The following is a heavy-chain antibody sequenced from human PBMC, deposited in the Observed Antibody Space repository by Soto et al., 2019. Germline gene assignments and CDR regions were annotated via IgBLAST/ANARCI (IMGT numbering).Heavy chain of an antibody. CDR2: ITGGGGST. CDR3: AKGGILGATTAFDI. CDR1: GFTFSIYA. Sequence: EVQLLESGGGLVQPGGSLRLSCAASGFTFSIYAMSWVRQAPGKGLEWVSAITGGGGSTYYADSVKGRFTISRDNSKNTLYPQMNSLRAEDTAVYYCAKGGILGATTAFDIWGQGTMVTVSS. J-gene: IGHJ3*02. V-gene: IGHV3-23*01. D-gene: IGHD1-26*01.